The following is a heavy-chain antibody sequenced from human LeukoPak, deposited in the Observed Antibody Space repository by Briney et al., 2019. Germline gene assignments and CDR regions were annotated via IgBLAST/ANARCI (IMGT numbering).Heavy chain of an antibody. CDR3: ARAAVAGHFDY. CDR1: GYRFYSFTNYW. D-gene: IGHD6-19*01. V-gene: IGHV5-51*01. J-gene: IGHJ4*02. Sequence: GESLKISCKGSGYRFYSFTNYWIGWVRQMPGQGLEWMGTIYPGDSDTRYSPSFQGQVTISVDKSISTAYLQWSSLKASDTAMYYCARAAVAGHFDYWGQGTLVTVSS. CDR2: IYPGDSDT.